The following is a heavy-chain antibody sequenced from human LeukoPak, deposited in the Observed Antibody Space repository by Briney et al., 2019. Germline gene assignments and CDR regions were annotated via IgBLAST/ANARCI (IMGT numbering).Heavy chain of an antibody. D-gene: IGHD6-19*01. CDR1: GGSISGIDHY. Sequence: SETLSLTCTVSGGSISGIDHYWGWIRQPPGKGLEWIGSTYYSGSTYYNPSLKSRVTISIDTSKNQFSLNLNSVTAADTAVYYCVRDLNDFYGSTCQGGCYFDYWGQGTLVTVSS. CDR2: TYYSGST. CDR3: VRDLNDFYGSTCQGGCYFDY. J-gene: IGHJ4*02. V-gene: IGHV4-39*07.